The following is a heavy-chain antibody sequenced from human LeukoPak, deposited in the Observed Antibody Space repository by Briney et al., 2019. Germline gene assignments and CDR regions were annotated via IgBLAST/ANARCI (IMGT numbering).Heavy chain of an antibody. CDR3: ARAAPPSDYYYYYGMDV. Sequence: GGSLRLSCAASGFTFSSYDMHWVGQATGKGLEWVSAIGTAGDTYYPGSVKGRFTISRENAKNSLYLQMNSLRAGDTAVYYCARAAPPSDYYYYYGMDVWGQGTTVTVSS. CDR1: GFTFSSYD. CDR2: IGTAGDT. J-gene: IGHJ6*02. V-gene: IGHV3-13*01.